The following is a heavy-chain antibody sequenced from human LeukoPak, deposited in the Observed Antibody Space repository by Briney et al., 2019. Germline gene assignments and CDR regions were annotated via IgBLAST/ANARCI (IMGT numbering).Heavy chain of an antibody. J-gene: IGHJ4*02. CDR1: GGSISSYY. D-gene: IGHD3-22*01. CDR2: IYYSGST. CDR3: ARGRSQGAGSYYDSSGYYYFDY. V-gene: IGHV4-59*12. Sequence: PSETLSLTCTVSGGSISSYYWSWIRQPPGKGLEWIGYIYYSGSTNYNPSLKSRVTISVDTSKNQFSLKLSSVTAADTAVYYCARGRSQGAGSYYDSSGYYYFDYWGQGTLVTVSS.